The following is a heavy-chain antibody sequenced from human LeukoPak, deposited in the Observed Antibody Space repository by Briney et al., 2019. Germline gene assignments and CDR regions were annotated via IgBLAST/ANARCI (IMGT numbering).Heavy chain of an antibody. CDR1: GGSFSGYY. J-gene: IGHJ4*02. V-gene: IGHV4-34*01. CDR3: ARDLQWLVDY. CDR2: INHSGST. Sequence: SETLSLTCAVYGGSFSGYYWSWIRQPPGKGLEWIGEINHSGSTNYNPSLKSRVTISVDTSKNQFSLKLSSVTASDTAVYYCARDLQWLVDYWGQGTLVTVSS. D-gene: IGHD6-19*01.